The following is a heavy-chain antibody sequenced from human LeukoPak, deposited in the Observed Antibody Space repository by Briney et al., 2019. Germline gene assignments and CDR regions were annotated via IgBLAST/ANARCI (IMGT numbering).Heavy chain of an antibody. J-gene: IGHJ4*02. CDR1: GGSISSYY. CDR2: FSYSGGT. Sequence: SETLSLTCTVSGGSISSYYWSWIRQPPGKGLEWVGYFSYSGGTSYNPSLKSRVIISVDTSKNQFSLRLSSVAAADTAVYYCARNRIVGANYYFDYWGQGTLVTVSS. CDR3: ARNRIVGANYYFDY. V-gene: IGHV4-59*01. D-gene: IGHD1-26*01.